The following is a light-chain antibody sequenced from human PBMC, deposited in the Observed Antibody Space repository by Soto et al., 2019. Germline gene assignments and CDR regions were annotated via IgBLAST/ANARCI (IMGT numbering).Light chain of an antibody. CDR1: RSDIGSNY. J-gene: IGLJ2*01. Sequence: QSVLTQPPSASGTPGQRVTISCSGRRSDIGSNYVYWYQHLPGMAPKLLIYRNDQRPSGVPDRISGSRSGTTASLAIIGLRSEDEADYYCASWDDTLSVPIFGGGTKLTVL. V-gene: IGLV1-47*01. CDR3: ASWDDTLSVPI. CDR2: RND.